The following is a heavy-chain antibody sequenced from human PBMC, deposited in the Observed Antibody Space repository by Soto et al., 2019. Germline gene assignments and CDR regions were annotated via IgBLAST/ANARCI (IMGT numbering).Heavy chain of an antibody. CDR2: IYPGNGKT. J-gene: IGHJ4*01. CDR1: GYTFSVYS. CDR3: ARGLHDYGDYVMFDF. D-gene: IGHD4-17*01. Sequence: ASVKVSCKASGYTFSVYSMHWVRQAPGQGLQWMGWIYPGNGKTKYSEKFQDRVTLTRDTSASTAYLDLNRLRSEDTAVYYCARGLHDYGDYVMFDFWG. V-gene: IGHV1-3*01.